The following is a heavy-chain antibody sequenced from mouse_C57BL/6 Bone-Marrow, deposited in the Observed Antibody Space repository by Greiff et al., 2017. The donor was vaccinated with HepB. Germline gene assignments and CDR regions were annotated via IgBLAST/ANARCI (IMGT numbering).Heavy chain of an antibody. D-gene: IGHD2-2*01. CDR3: ARGGVYGYDERNWYFDV. J-gene: IGHJ1*03. CDR1: GYSITSGYD. Sequence: EVKVEESGPGMVKPSQSLSLTCTVTGYSITSGYDWHWIRHFPGNKLEWMGYISYSGSTNYNPSLKSRISITHDTSKNHFFLKLNSVTTEDTATYYCARGGVYGYDERNWYFDVWGTGTTVTVSS. CDR2: ISYSGST. V-gene: IGHV3-1*01.